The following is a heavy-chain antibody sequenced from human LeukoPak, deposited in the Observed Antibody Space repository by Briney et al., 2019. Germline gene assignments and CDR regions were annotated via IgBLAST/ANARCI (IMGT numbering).Heavy chain of an antibody. CDR1: GFTFSNYA. CDR2: ISNSGGST. J-gene: IGHJ4*02. D-gene: IGHD2-15*01. Sequence: GGSLRLSCVASGFTFSNYAMSWVRQTPGKGREWVSAISNSGGSTYNADSVKGRFTISRDNSKNTVYLQMNSLRAEDTAVYYCAKRYCSGGSCCPDYWGQGTRVTVSS. V-gene: IGHV3-23*01. CDR3: AKRYCSGGSCCPDY.